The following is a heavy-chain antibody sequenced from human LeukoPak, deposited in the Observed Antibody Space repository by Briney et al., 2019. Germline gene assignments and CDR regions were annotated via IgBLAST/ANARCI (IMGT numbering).Heavy chain of an antibody. V-gene: IGHV3-23*01. CDR1: GFTFSSYA. CDR3: AKDLVVVPAAMGYYYYGMDV. CDR2: ISGSGGST. Sequence: GGSLRLSCAASGFTFSSYAMSWVRQAPGKGLEWVSAISGSGGSTYYADSVKGRFTISRDNSKNTLYLQMNSLRAEDTAVYYCAKDLVVVPAAMGYYYYGMDVWGQGTTVTVSS. D-gene: IGHD2-2*01. J-gene: IGHJ6*02.